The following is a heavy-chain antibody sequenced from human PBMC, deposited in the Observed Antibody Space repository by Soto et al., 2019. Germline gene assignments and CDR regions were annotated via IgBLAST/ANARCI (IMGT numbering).Heavy chain of an antibody. CDR3: GGGGGVGVAGSAAFDM. CDR2: INPATGAA. J-gene: IGHJ3*02. Sequence: QLHLVQSGAVVKKPGASVTVSCSASGYPVTAYYMHWVRQAPGRGLEWMGGINPATGAAKYTQTFQGRGPMARGTSTSKGFKELGGLESEDPAGFFWGGGGGVGVAGSAAFDMWGQGTLVTVSS. D-gene: IGHD3-3*01. CDR1: GYPVTAYY. V-gene: IGHV1-2*02.